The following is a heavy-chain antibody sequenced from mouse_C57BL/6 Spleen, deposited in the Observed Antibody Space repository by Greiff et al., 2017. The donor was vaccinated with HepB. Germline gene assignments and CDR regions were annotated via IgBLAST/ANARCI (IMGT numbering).Heavy chain of an antibody. CDR3: TRWSYGISYYFDY. Sequence: QVQLQQSGAELVRPGASVTLSCKASGYTFTDYEMHWVKQTPVHGLEWIGAIDPETGGTAYNQKFKGKAILTADKSSSTAYMELRSLTSEDSAVYYCTRWSYGISYYFDYWGQGTTLTVSS. CDR1: GYTFTDYE. V-gene: IGHV1-15*01. D-gene: IGHD1-2*01. CDR2: IDPETGGT. J-gene: IGHJ2*01.